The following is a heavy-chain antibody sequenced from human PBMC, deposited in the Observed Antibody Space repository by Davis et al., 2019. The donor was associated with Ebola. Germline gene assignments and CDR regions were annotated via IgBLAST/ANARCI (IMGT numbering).Heavy chain of an antibody. D-gene: IGHD6-19*01. CDR1: GYTFTSYY. J-gene: IGHJ4*02. CDR3: ARASFGYNSGWYADY. Sequence: AASVKVSCKASGYTFTSYYMHWVRQAPGQGLEWMGIINPSGGSTSYAQKFQGRVTITTDTSASTVYLDLTSLRSDDTAVFYCARASFGYNSGWYADYWGPGSLVTVSS. V-gene: IGHV1-46*01. CDR2: INPSGGST.